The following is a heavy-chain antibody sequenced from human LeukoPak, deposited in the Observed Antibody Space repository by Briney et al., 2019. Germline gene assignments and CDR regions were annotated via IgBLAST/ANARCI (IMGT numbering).Heavy chain of an antibody. D-gene: IGHD1-14*01. Sequence: GGSLRPSCVASGFIFSSYTMNWVRQAPGKGLEWVSSISISSTYINYADSVKGRFTTSRDNAWNSLYLQMDNLRAEDTAVYYCVRDMWGTYYFDYWGQGTVVTVSS. V-gene: IGHV3-21*06. CDR1: GFIFSSYT. J-gene: IGHJ4*02. CDR3: VRDMWGTYYFDY. CDR2: ISISSTYI.